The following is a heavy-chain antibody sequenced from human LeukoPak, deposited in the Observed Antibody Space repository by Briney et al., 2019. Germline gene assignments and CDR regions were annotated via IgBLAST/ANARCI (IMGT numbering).Heavy chain of an antibody. CDR1: GGSISSYY. CDR3: ARSRYCSSTSCYTDYYYYMDV. CDR2: IYYSGST. Sequence: SETLSLTCTVSGGSISSYYWSWIRQPPGKGLEWIAYIYYSGSTNYNPSLKSRVTISVDTSKNQFSLKLSSVTAADTAVYYCARSRYCSSTSCYTDYYYYMDVWGKGTTVTVSS. V-gene: IGHV4-59*12. D-gene: IGHD2-2*02. J-gene: IGHJ6*03.